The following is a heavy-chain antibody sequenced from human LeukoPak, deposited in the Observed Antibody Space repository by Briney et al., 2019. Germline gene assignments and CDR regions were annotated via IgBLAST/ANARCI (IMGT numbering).Heavy chain of an antibody. Sequence: SETLSLTCTVSGGSISSYYWSWIRQPAGKGLEWIGRIYTSGSTNYNPSLKSRVTMSVDTSKNQFSLKLSSVTAADTAVFYCARETSQKGAHYMDVWGKGTTVTISS. J-gene: IGHJ6*03. CDR3: ARETSQKGAHYMDV. CDR2: IYTSGST. V-gene: IGHV4-4*07. CDR1: GGSISSYY. D-gene: IGHD3-16*01.